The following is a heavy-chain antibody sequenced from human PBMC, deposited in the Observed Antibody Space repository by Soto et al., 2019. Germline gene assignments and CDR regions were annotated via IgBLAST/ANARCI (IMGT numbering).Heavy chain of an antibody. CDR3: AKDMKQWSGSSGYFNY. D-gene: IGHD3-22*01. V-gene: IGHV3-23*01. J-gene: IGHJ4*02. CDR2: ISGSGGST. Sequence: EVQLLESGGGLVQPGGSLRLSCAASGFTFSSYAMSWFRQAPGKGLEWVSAISGSGGSTYYADSVKGRFTISRDNSENTRYLQMNSLRAEDTAVYYCAKDMKQWSGSSGYFNYLGQGTLVTFSS. CDR1: GFTFSSYA.